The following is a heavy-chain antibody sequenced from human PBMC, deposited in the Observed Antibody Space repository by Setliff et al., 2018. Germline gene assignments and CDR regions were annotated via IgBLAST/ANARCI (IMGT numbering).Heavy chain of an antibody. CDR3: ARGRNVAARLLDS. CDR1: GGTFTYYY. Sequence: SETLSLTCAASGGTFTYYYWTWIRQSPAKGLEWIGEITHTGTTGSTKYNPSLKSRVSISVDTSKNQFSLKLSSVTAADTAVYYCARGRNVAARLLDSWGQGARVTVSS. J-gene: IGHJ4*02. D-gene: IGHD6-6*01. V-gene: IGHV4-34*01. CDR2: ITHTGTTGST.